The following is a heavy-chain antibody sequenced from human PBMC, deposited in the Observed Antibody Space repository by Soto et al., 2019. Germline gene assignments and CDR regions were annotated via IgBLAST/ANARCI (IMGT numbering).Heavy chain of an antibody. CDR2: INHSGST. CDR1: GGSFSGYY. D-gene: IGHD6-13*01. J-gene: IGHJ5*02. CDR3: ARGGTEAAGITWFDP. V-gene: IGHV4-34*01. Sequence: SSETLSLTCAFYGGSFSGYYWSLIRQPPGKGLEWIGEINHSGSTNYNPSLKSRVTISVDTSKNQFSLKLSSVTAADTAVYYCARGGTEAAGITWFDPWGQGTLVTVSS.